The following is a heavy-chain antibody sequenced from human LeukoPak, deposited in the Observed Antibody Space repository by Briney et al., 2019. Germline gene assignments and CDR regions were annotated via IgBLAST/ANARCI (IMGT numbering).Heavy chain of an antibody. V-gene: IGHV3-33*01. Sequence: GGSLRLSCAASGFTFSSYGMHWVRQAPGKGLEWVAVIWYDGSNKYYADSVKGRFNISRDNSKNTLYLQMNSLRAEDTAVYYCARDSRLITMVRGVIPDYYYYYGMDVWGQGTTVTVSS. D-gene: IGHD3-10*01. CDR1: GFTFSSYG. CDR2: IWYDGSNK. CDR3: ARDSRLITMVRGVIPDYYYYYGMDV. J-gene: IGHJ6*02.